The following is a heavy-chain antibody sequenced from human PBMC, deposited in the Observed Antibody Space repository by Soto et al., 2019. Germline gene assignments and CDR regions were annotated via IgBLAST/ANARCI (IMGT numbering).Heavy chain of an antibody. CDR2: IYYSGST. D-gene: IGHD6-13*01. V-gene: IGHV4-59*01. CDR1: GCSISSYY. CDR3: ARSVGYSSSYRQYYFDY. J-gene: IGHJ4*02. Sequence: PSETLSLTCTVSGCSISSYYWSWIRQPPGKGLEWIGYIYYSGSTNYNPSLKSRVTISVDTSKNQFSLKLSSVTAADTAVYYCARSVGYSSSYRQYYFDYWGQGTLVTVSS.